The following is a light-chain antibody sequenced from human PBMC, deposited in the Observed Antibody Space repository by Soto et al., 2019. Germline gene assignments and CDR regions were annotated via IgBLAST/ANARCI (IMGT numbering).Light chain of an antibody. J-gene: IGKJ2*01. V-gene: IGKV1-9*01. CDR3: QQLNAYPHT. CDR2: AAS. Sequence: DIQLTQSPSFLSASVGDRVTISCRASQATRRNLAWYQQETGRAPRLLIYAASLVQSGVPSRFSGSGSGTEFTLTVSGLQPEDFATYYCQQLNAYPHTFGQGTKVEIK. CDR1: QATRRN.